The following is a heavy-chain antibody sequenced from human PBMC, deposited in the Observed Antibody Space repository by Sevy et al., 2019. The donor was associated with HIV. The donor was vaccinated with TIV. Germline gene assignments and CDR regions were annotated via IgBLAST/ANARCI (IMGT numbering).Heavy chain of an antibody. Sequence: GESLKISCAASGFTFSSYAMSWVRQAPGKGLEWVSAISGSGGSTYYADSVKGRFTISRDNSKNTLYLQMNSVRAEDTAVYYSAKVLGLLFLSSAFDIWGQGTMVTVSS. CDR2: ISGSGGST. D-gene: IGHD5-12*01. CDR3: AKVLGLLFLSSAFDI. J-gene: IGHJ3*02. V-gene: IGHV3-23*01. CDR1: GFTFSSYA.